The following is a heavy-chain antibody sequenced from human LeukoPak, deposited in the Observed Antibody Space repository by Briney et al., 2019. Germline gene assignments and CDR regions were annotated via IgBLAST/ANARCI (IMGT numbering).Heavy chain of an antibody. J-gene: IGHJ4*02. CDR3: ARDYLDYDSSGYRSVEKGDY. CDR1: GFTFSSYS. Sequence: PGGSLRLSCAASGFTFSSYSMNWVRQAPEKGLEWVSYISSSSSTIYYADSVKGRFTISRDNAKNSLYLQMNSLRAEDTAVYYCARDYLDYDSSGYRSVEKGDYWGQGTLVTVSS. D-gene: IGHD3-22*01. CDR2: ISSSSSTI. V-gene: IGHV3-48*04.